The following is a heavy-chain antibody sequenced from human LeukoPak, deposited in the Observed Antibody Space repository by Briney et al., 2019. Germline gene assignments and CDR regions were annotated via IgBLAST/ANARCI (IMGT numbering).Heavy chain of an antibody. V-gene: IGHV1-46*01. D-gene: IGHD2/OR15-2a*01. CDR1: KYIFTGSY. CDR3: ARPFGGGYYFDY. J-gene: IGHJ4*02. CDR2: INPSGGST. Sequence: ASVKVSCKTSKYIFTGSYMHWVRQAPGQGLEWMGIINPSGGSTSYAQKFQGRVTMTRDTSTSTVYMELSSLRSEDTAVYYCARPFGGGYYFDYWGQGTLVTVSS.